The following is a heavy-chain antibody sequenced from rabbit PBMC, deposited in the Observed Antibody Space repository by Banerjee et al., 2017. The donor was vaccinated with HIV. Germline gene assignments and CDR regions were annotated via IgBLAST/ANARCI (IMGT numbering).Heavy chain of an antibody. CDR3: ARNLAHNL. Sequence: QQQLEESGGGLVKPGGTLTLTCKASGIDFSSYYYMCWVRQAPGKGLELIACIYTSSGSTWYANWAKGRITISKTSSTTVTLQMTSLTAADTATYFCARNLAHNLWGPGTLVTVS. J-gene: IGHJ4*01. D-gene: IGHD5-1*01. CDR2: IYTSSGST. CDR1: GIDFSSYYY. V-gene: IGHV1S43*01.